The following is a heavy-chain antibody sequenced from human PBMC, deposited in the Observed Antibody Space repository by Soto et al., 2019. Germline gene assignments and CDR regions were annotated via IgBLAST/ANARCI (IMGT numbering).Heavy chain of an antibody. Sequence: QVQLVQSGAEVKKPGASVRVSCKASGYTFTNYGISWVRQAPGQGLEWIGWISAYNGDTIYAQKLQGRVTMTTDTSTSTAYMELSSLISDGTALYFCARVPPYLPEDYWGQGTLVTVSS. CDR1: GYTFTNYG. V-gene: IGHV1-18*01. CDR3: ARVPPYLPEDY. CDR2: ISAYNGDT. J-gene: IGHJ4*02.